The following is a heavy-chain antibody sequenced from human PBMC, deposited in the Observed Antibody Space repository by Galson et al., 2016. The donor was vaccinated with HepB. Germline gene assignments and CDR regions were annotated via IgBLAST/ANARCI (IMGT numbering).Heavy chain of an antibody. CDR2: IYSGGST. J-gene: IGHJ3*02. D-gene: IGHD1-26*01. Sequence: SLRLSCAASGFTVSSSYMSWVRQAPGKGLEWVSVIYSGGSTYYADSVKGRFTISRDTSKNTVYLQMNSLRAEDTAVYYCARDSSAKWAFDIWGQGTMVTVSS. CDR3: ARDSSAKWAFDI. V-gene: IGHV3-53*01. CDR1: GFTVSSSY.